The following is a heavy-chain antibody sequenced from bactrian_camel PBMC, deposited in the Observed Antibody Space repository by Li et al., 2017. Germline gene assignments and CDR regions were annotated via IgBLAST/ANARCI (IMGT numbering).Heavy chain of an antibody. CDR1: GFTVSNYW. CDR3: AASRRVCRDSWSRGLDD. V-gene: IGHV3S1*01. CDR2: ISDGGDTT. Sequence: QVQLVESGGGLVQPGGSLRLSCAASGFTVSNYWMYWVRQAPGKGLEWVATISDGGDTTHYADSVKGRFTISQDKVRTIVYLHMNALKPEDTGMYYCAASRRVCRDSWSRGLDDWGQGTQVTVS. D-gene: IGHD2*01. J-gene: IGHJ4*01.